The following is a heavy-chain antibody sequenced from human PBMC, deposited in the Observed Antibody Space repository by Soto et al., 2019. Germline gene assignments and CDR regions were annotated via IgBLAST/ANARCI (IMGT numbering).Heavy chain of an antibody. CDR1: GFTFSMYS. CDR3: ARDHLILPAHDFFYGSDV. J-gene: IGHJ6*02. CDR2: IPQDGVDG. D-gene: IGHD2-21*02. V-gene: IGHV3-7*03. Sequence: GWSLRLSCEVSGFTFSMYSMSWVRQSPGKGLEWVAKIPQDGVDGHYADSVKGRFTISRDNGKNSLYLQLNNLRAEDTAVYYCARDHLILPAHDFFYGSDVWGRGATVTVSS.